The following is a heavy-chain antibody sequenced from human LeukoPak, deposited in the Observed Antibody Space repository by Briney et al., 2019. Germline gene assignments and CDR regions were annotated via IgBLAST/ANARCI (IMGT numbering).Heavy chain of an antibody. D-gene: IGHD6-19*01. CDR3: AKDRQQWLGDFDY. CDR1: GFTFSSYG. Sequence: QPGGSLRLSCAASGFTFSSYGMHWVRQAPGRGLEGVAFIRYDGSNKYYADSVKGRFTISRDNSKNTLYLQINSLRAEDTAVYYCAKDRQQWLGDFDYWGQGTLVTVSS. J-gene: IGHJ4*02. V-gene: IGHV3-30*02. CDR2: IRYDGSNK.